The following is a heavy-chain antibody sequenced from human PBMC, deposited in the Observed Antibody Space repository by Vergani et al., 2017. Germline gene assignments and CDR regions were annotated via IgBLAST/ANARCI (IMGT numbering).Heavy chain of an antibody. D-gene: IGHD6-19*01. Sequence: EVHLVESGGGLVQPGRSLRLSCSGSGFTLGDYAMTWVRQAPGKGLEWISYISTTSDTIYYADSVRGRFTISRDNAKNSLYLEMNSLRVEDTAVYFCARSLVAGKGGYWGQGTRVAVSS. V-gene: IGHV3-48*01. J-gene: IGHJ4*02. CDR2: ISTTSDTI. CDR3: ARSLVAGKGGY. CDR1: GFTLGDYA.